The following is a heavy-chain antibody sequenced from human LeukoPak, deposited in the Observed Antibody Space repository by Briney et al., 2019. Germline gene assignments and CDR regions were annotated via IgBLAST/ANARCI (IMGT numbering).Heavy chain of an antibody. CDR1: GGSISSDY. Sequence: SETLSLTCTVPGGSISSDYWSWIRQPPGKGLEWGAYIYNSGSTSYNPSLKSRVTISMNTSKNQFSLKLSSVTAADTAVYYCARGPGGGSYSDAFDIWGQGTMVTVSS. CDR3: ARGPGGGSYSDAFDI. D-gene: IGHD1-26*01. J-gene: IGHJ3*02. V-gene: IGHV4-59*01. CDR2: IYNSGST.